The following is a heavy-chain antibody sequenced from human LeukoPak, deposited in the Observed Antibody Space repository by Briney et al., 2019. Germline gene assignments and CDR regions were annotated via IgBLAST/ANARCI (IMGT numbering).Heavy chain of an antibody. D-gene: IGHD2-2*01. CDR3: ARKICSSTSCHFDY. CDR1: RYTFTGYY. V-gene: IGHV1-2*02. J-gene: IGHJ4*02. Sequence: ASVKVSCKASRYTFTGYYMHWVRQAPGQGLEWLGWINPNSGGTNYAQKFQGRVTMTRDTSISTAYMELSRLRSDDTAVYYCARKICSSTSCHFDYWGQGTLVTVS. CDR2: INPNSGGT.